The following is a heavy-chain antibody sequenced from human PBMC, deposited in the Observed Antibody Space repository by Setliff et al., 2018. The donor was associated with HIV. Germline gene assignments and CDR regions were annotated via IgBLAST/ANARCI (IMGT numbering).Heavy chain of an antibody. J-gene: IGHJ4*02. D-gene: IGHD1-7*01. CDR1: GGSFRGYY. V-gene: IGHV4-34*01. CDR3: ARHPNEEAQRNYKFDS. CDR2: INQSGST. Sequence: SETLSLTCAVDGGSFRGYYWSWIRQSPGKGLEWIGEINQSGSTKYNPSLKSRVTISEDAPKNQVSLKLRSVTAADTAQYYCARHPNEEAQRNYKFDSWGQGTLVTVSS.